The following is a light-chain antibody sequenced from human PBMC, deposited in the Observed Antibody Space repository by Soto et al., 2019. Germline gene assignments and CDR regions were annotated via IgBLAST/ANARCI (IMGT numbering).Light chain of an antibody. Sequence: EIVLTQSPGTLSLSPGERATLSCRASQSVSSSYLAWYQQKPGQAPRLLIYGASSRATGIPDRFSGSGSGTDFTLTIIRLEPEDFAVYYCRQYARSPLTFGGGTKVEIK. CDR2: GAS. J-gene: IGKJ4*01. CDR1: QSVSSSY. CDR3: RQYARSPLT. V-gene: IGKV3-20*01.